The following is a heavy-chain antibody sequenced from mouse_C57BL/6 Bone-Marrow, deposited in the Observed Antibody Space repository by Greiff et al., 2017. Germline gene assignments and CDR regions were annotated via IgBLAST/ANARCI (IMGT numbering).Heavy chain of an antibody. V-gene: IGHV1-64*01. J-gene: IGHJ2*01. CDR1: GYTFTSYW. CDR2: IHPNSGST. Sequence: QVQLQQPGAELVKPGASVKLSCKASGYTFTSYWMHWVKQRPGQGLEWIGMIHPNSGSTNYNEKFKSKATLTVDKSSSTAYMQLSSLTSEDSAVYYCARERSITKPDYWGQGTTLTVSS. CDR3: ARERSITKPDY. D-gene: IGHD1-2*01.